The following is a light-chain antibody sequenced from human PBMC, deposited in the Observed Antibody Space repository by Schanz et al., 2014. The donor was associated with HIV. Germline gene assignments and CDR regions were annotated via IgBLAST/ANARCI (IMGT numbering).Light chain of an antibody. CDR1: RSNIGSRT. Sequence: QSVLTQPPSASGTPGQRVTITCSGSRSNIGSRTADWYYQFPGTAPRLLIHNDNQRPSGVPDRFSGSKSGTSASLAISGLQSEDEADYYCQSYDSSLSGVVFGGGTKLTVL. CDR2: NDN. J-gene: IGLJ2*01. CDR3: QSYDSSLSGVV. V-gene: IGLV1-44*01.